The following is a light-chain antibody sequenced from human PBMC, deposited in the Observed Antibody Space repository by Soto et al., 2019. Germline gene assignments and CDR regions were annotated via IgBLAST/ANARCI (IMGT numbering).Light chain of an antibody. J-gene: IGKJ5*01. V-gene: IGKV3-15*01. CDR3: MQALQTPL. Sequence: ILMTQSPATVSVSPGESATLSCRASQNIYYNVAWYQHRPGQAPRLLIYRASTRAPGAPARFSGSGSGTDFTLKISRVEAEDVGVYYCMQALQTPLFGQGTRLEIK. CDR1: QNIYYN. CDR2: RAS.